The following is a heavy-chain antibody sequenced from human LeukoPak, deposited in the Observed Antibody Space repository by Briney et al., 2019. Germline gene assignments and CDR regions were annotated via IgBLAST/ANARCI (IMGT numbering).Heavy chain of an antibody. CDR3: ARVRAVAGLVESFDK. D-gene: IGHD6-19*01. CDR1: GYAFSSFG. V-gene: IGHV1-18*04. CDR2: ISAYNGNT. J-gene: IGHJ3*02. Sequence: ASVKVSYKPSGYAFSSFGITLVRQAPGQGLEWMGWISAYNGNTNYAQKVQDRVTMKTDTSTNTAYMEMRSLTSDDTAVYYCARVRAVAGLVESFDKWGQGAM.